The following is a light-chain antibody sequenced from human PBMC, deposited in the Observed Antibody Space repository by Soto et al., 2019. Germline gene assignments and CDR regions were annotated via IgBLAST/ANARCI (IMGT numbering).Light chain of an antibody. CDR2: DVS. V-gene: IGLV2-14*01. Sequence: QSVLTQPASVSGSPGQSITISCTGTSCDVGGYNYVSWYQQHPGKAPKLMIYDVSDRPSVVSNRFSGSKSGNTASLTISGLQAEDEADYYCSSYTSGFYVFGTGTKLTVL. J-gene: IGLJ1*01. CDR1: SCDVGGYNY. CDR3: SSYTSGFYV.